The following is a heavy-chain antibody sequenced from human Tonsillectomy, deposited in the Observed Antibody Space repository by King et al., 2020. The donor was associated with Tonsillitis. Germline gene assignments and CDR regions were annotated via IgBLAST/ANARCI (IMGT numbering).Heavy chain of an antibody. V-gene: IGHV4-39*01. Sequence: QLQESGPGLVKPSETLSLTCTVSGGSISSRSYYWGWIRQPPGKGLEWIGNIYYSGSTYYKPSLKSRLTISVDTSKNQFSLKLGSVTAADTAVYYCARHVIEGRLFDCWGQGTLVTVSS. J-gene: IGHJ4*02. CDR1: GGSISSRSYY. CDR3: ARHVIEGRLFDC. CDR2: IYYSGST.